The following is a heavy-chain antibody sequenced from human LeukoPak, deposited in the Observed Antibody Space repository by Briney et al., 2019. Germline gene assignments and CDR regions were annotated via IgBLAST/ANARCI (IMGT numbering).Heavy chain of an antibody. J-gene: IGHJ4*02. Sequence: ASVKVSCKASGYTFTGYFIHWVRQAPGQGLEWMGWINPNSGGTNYAQKFQGRVTMTRDTSISTAYMELSRLRSDDTAVYYCAREPLITMVRGVYDYWGQGTLVTVSS. CDR3: AREPLITMVRGVYDY. CDR2: INPNSGGT. D-gene: IGHD3-10*01. V-gene: IGHV1-2*02. CDR1: GYTFTGYF.